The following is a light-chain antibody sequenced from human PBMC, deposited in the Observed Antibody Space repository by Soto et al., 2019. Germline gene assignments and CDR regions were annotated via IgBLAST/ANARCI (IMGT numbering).Light chain of an antibody. J-gene: IGKJ1*01. Sequence: IHMTQSPSTLSGSVGDRATITCRASQTISSWLAWYQQKPGKAPKLLIYKASTLKSGVPSRFSGSGSGTEFTLTISSLQPDDFATYFGQHYNSYSEAFGQGTKVDIK. CDR2: KAS. V-gene: IGKV1-5*03. CDR1: QTISSW. CDR3: QHYNSYSEA.